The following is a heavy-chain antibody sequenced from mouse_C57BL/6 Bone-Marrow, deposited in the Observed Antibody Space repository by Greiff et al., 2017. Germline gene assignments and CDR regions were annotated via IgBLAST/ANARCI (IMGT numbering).Heavy chain of an antibody. Sequence: VKLMESGPGLVAPSQSLSITCTVSGFSLTSYAIRWIRQPPGKGLEWLGVIWPGGGANYNSALNSRLSISKDNSKSQVFLKMNSLQTADTARYYCARWSNYLAYWGQGTLVTVSA. J-gene: IGHJ3*01. CDR2: IWPGGGA. CDR1: GFSLTSYA. D-gene: IGHD2-5*01. V-gene: IGHV2-9-1*01. CDR3: ARWSNYLAY.